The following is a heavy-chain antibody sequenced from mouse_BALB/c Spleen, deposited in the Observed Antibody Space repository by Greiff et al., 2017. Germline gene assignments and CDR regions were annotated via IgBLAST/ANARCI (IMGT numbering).Heavy chain of an antibody. CDR1: GYTFSSYW. J-gene: IGHJ1*01. D-gene: IGHD1-2*01. V-gene: IGHV1-9*01. CDR3: ARGGFITTAFWYFDV. Sequence: VQLQQSGAELMKPGASVKISCKATGYTFSSYWIEWVKQRPGHGLEWIGEILPGSGSTNYNEKFKGKATFTADTSSNTAYMQLSSLTSEDSAVYYCARGGFITTAFWYFDVWGAGTTVTVSS. CDR2: ILPGSGST.